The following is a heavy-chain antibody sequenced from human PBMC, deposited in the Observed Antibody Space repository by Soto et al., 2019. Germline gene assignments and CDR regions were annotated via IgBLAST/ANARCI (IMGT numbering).Heavy chain of an antibody. D-gene: IGHD6-6*01. V-gene: IGHV3-64*01. CDR3: ARRARPDFYYMDV. CDR2: ISSNGVGT. Sequence: EVQLAESGGGFAQPGGSLRLSRAASGFTLSGYAMDWVRQAPGKGLEYVAGISSNGVGTYYSNSVKCRFTISRDNSKNTLYLQIGSLRPEDLAVYYCARRARPDFYYMDVWGKGTTVTVSS. J-gene: IGHJ6*03. CDR1: GFTLSGYA.